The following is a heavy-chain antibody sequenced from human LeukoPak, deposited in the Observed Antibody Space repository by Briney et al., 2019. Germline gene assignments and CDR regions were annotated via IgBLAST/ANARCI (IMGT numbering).Heavy chain of an antibody. Sequence: SETLSLTCTVSGGSISSSSYYWGWIRQPPGKGLEWIGSIYYSGSTYYNPSLKSRVTISVDTSKNQFSLKLTSVTTADTAVYYCARAGGVKTAALDLDYWGQGTLVTVSS. D-gene: IGHD6-25*01. J-gene: IGHJ4*02. CDR1: GGSISSSSYY. V-gene: IGHV4-39*07. CDR2: IYYSGST. CDR3: ARAGGVKTAALDLDY.